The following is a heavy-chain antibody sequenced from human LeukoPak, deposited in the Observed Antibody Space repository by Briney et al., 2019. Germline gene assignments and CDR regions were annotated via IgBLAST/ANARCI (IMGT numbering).Heavy chain of an antibody. CDR1: GGSIGNYD. J-gene: IGHJ4*02. CDR2: IYNSGST. D-gene: IGHD3-22*01. Sequence: PSETLSLTCTVSGGSIGNYDWSWIRQFPGKGLEWTGYIYNSGSTNYNPSLKSRVTISKDTSKNQFSLKLSSVTAADTAVYYCARHTDGGGYYFDFWGQGTLVTVSS. V-gene: IGHV4-59*01. CDR3: ARHTDGGGYYFDF.